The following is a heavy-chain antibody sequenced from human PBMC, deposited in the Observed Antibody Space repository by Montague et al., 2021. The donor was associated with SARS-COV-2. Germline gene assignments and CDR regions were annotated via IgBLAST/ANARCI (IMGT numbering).Heavy chain of an antibody. D-gene: IGHD3-22*01. CDR1: GGSFSGYY. Sequence: SEALSLTCAVYGGSFSGYYWGWIRQPPGKGLEWIGSIYYTGSTYYNPSLKSRVTISVDTSKNQFSLKLSSVTAADTAVYYRARHGYYETYDAFDIRGQGTMVTVSS. J-gene: IGHJ3*02. CDR2: IYYTGST. V-gene: IGHV4-39*01. CDR3: ARHGYYETYDAFDI.